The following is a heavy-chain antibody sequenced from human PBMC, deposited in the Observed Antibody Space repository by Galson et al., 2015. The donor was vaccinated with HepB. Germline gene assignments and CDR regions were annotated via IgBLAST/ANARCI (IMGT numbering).Heavy chain of an antibody. Sequence: SVKVSCKASGYTFALYSIHWVRQAPGQGLEWMGWINAGNGYTVYSEKFQGRVSITTDTSASTAYMELSSLRSGDTAVYYCARASYHYDSSGFYYWGQGTLVSVSS. CDR1: GYTFALYS. CDR2: INAGNGYT. CDR3: ARASYHYDSSGFYY. D-gene: IGHD3-22*01. J-gene: IGHJ4*02. V-gene: IGHV1-3*01.